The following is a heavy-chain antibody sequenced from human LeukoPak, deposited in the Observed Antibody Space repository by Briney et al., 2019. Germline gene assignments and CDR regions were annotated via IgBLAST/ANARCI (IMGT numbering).Heavy chain of an antibody. V-gene: IGHV3-23*01. Sequence: GGSLRLSCAASGFTFSSYAMSWVRQAPGKGLEWVSAISGSGGSTYYADSAKGRFTISRDNSKNTLYLQMNSLRAEDTAVYYCAKLHSSSWYYFDYWGQGTLVTVSS. CDR3: AKLHSSSWYYFDY. D-gene: IGHD6-13*01. CDR2: ISGSGGST. CDR1: GFTFSSYA. J-gene: IGHJ4*02.